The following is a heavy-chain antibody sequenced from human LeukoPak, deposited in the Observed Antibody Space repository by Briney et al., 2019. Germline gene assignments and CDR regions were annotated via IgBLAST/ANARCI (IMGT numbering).Heavy chain of an antibody. D-gene: IGHD4-17*01. Sequence: PVGSLTLSRAAFGVTVSGYWMNWVRQAPGKGLVWVARINRDGSSTSHADSVKGRFTISRDNAKNTLYLQMNSLRVDDTAVYYCARDPKYGDLDYWGHESLVSVSS. CDR1: GVTVSGYW. CDR3: ARDPKYGDLDY. J-gene: IGHJ4*03. V-gene: IGHV3-74*01. CDR2: INRDGSST.